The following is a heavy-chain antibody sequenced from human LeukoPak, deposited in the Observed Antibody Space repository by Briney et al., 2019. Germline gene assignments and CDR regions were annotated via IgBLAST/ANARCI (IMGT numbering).Heavy chain of an antibody. CDR2: INPNSGGT. CDR1: GYTFTGYY. V-gene: IGHV1-2*02. D-gene: IGHD6-19*01. CDR3: ARGTRGWSSNNWFDP. Sequence: GASVKVSCKASGYTFTGYYMHWVRQAPGQGLEWMGWINPNSGGTNYAQKFQGRVTMTRDTSISTAYMELSRLRSDDTAVYYCARGTRGWSSNNWFDPWGQGTLVTVSS. J-gene: IGHJ5*02.